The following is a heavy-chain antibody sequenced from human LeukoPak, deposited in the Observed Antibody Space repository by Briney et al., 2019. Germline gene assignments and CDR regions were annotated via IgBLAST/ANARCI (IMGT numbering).Heavy chain of an antibody. CDR3: AREYSYGAGRSTVFDY. Sequence: PSETLSLTCTVSGGSTSSRSHYWGWIRQPPGKGLEWIGSVYYSGSTYYNPSLKSRVTISVDTSKNQFSLRLSSVTAADTAVYYCAREYSYGAGRSTVFDYWGQGTLVTVSS. CDR1: GGSTSSRSHY. V-gene: IGHV4-39*02. D-gene: IGHD5-18*01. J-gene: IGHJ4*02. CDR2: VYYSGST.